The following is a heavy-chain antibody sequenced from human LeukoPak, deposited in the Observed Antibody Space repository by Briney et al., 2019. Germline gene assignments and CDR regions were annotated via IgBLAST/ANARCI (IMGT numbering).Heavy chain of an antibody. CDR2: ITDSGGDT. CDR3: AKGSSSSRPYYFDY. Sequence: GGSLRLSCAASGFTFSSYAMSWVRQAPGRGLEWISAITDSGGDTYHADSVKGRFTISRDNSKNTLYLQMDSLRVEDTAVYYCAKGSSSSRPYYFDYWGQGTLVTVSS. CDR1: GFTFSSYA. V-gene: IGHV3-23*01. J-gene: IGHJ4*02. D-gene: IGHD6-6*01.